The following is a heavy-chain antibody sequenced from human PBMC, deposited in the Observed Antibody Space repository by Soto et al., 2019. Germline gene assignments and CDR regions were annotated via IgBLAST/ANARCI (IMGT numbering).Heavy chain of an antibody. CDR3: ARDVGGWPDY. CDR2: INAGNGNT. CDR1: GYTFTSYA. J-gene: IGHJ4*02. V-gene: IGHV1-3*01. D-gene: IGHD2-15*01. Sequence: QVQLVQSGAEVKKPGASVKVSCKASGYTFTSYAMHWVRQAPGQRLEWMGWINAGNGNTKYSQKFQGRVTITRDTSARTAYMDLSSRRSEDTAVYYCARDVGGWPDYWGKGNLVTVSS.